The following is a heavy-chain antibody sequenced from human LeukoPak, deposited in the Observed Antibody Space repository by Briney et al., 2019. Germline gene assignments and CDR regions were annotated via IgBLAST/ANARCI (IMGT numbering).Heavy chain of an antibody. CDR2: ISGSSSTI. CDR1: GFTFSSYA. Sequence: GGSLRLSCAASGFTFSSYAMSWVRQAPGKGLEWVSYISGSSSTIHYADSVKGRFTISRDNAKNSLYLQMNSLRPEDTAVYYCARDPRGADWIDYWGQGTLVTVSS. D-gene: IGHD3/OR15-3a*01. V-gene: IGHV3-48*04. J-gene: IGHJ4*02. CDR3: ARDPRGADWIDY.